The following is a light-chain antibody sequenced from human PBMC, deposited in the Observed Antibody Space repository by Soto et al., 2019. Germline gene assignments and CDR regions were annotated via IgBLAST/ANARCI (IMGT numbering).Light chain of an antibody. V-gene: IGKV3-15*01. CDR3: QQYNRWPRT. CDR1: QSLSNH. Sequence: EIAMTQSTATLSVSPGERTTLSCRASQSLSNHLAWYQQKPCQPPRLLIYFTSTKATGIPARFSGSGSGTDFTLTISSLQSEDLAVYYCQQYNRWPRTFGGGTKVETK. J-gene: IGKJ4*01. CDR2: FTS.